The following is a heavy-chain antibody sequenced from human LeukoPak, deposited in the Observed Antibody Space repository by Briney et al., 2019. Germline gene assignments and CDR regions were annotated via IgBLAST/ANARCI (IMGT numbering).Heavy chain of an antibody. Sequence: ASVKVSCKASGYTFTVYYMHWVRQAPGQGLEWMGYINPHRGATIYAPNFQGRVTMTRDTSISTVYMELSNLRSADPAVYSCSTEDKYCSSPSCNDYWGQGTLVTVSS. CDR1: GYTFTVYY. D-gene: IGHD2-2*01. CDR3: STEDKYCSSPSCNDY. V-gene: IGHV1-2*02. CDR2: INPHRGAT. J-gene: IGHJ4*02.